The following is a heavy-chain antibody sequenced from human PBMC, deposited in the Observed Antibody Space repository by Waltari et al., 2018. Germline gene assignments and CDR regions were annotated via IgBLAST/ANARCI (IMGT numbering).Heavy chain of an antibody. CDR3: ARGHPTSKGGDYFDS. V-gene: IGHV1-3*01. D-gene: IGHD3-16*01. CDR2: INAGNGNT. CDR1: GYTFTSYA. Sequence: QVQLVQSGAEVKKPGASVKVSCKASGYTFTSYAMHWVRQAPGQRLEWMGWINAGNGNTKYPPKFQGRVTITRDTSASTAYMELSSLRSEDTAVYYCARGHPTSKGGDYFDSWGQGTLVTVSS. J-gene: IGHJ4*02.